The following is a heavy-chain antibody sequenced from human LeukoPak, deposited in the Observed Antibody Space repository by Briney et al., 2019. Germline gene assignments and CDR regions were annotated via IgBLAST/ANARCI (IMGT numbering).Heavy chain of an antibody. CDR2: INWNGGST. CDR1: GFTFDDYG. Sequence: SGGSLRLSCAASGFTFDDYGMSWVRQASGKGLEWVSGINWNGGSTGYADSVKGRFTISRDNAKNSLYLQMNSLRAEDTALYYCARSLSLIAATDGIYFDCWGQGTLVTVSS. CDR3: ARSLSLIAATDGIYFDC. V-gene: IGHV3-20*04. D-gene: IGHD6-13*01. J-gene: IGHJ4*02.